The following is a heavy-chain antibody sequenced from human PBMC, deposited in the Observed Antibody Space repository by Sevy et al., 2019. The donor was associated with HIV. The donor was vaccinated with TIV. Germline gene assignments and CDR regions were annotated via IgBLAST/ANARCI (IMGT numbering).Heavy chain of an antibody. D-gene: IGHD6-13*01. J-gene: IGHJ5*02. CDR1: GGTFSSYA. Sequence: ASVKVSCKASGGTFSSYAISWVRPAPGQGLEWMGGIFPIFGTANYAQKFQGRVTITADKSTSTAYMELSSLRSEDTAVYYCARGGLGAAAGVNWFDPWGQGTLVTVSS. CDR2: IFPIFGTA. V-gene: IGHV1-69*06. CDR3: ARGGLGAAAGVNWFDP.